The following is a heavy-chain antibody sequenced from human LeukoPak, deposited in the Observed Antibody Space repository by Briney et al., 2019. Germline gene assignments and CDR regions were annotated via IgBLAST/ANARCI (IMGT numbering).Heavy chain of an antibody. J-gene: IGHJ5*02. V-gene: IGHV4-4*07. CDR3: ARGLLGSGWYLGWFDP. D-gene: IGHD6-19*01. CDR2: IYTSGST. CDR1: GGSISSYY. Sequence: SETLSLTCIVSGGSISSYYWSWIRQPDGKGLEWIGRIYTSGSTNYNPSLKSRVTMSVDTSKNQFSLKLSSVTAADTAVYYCARGLLGSGWYLGWFDPWGQGTLVTVSS.